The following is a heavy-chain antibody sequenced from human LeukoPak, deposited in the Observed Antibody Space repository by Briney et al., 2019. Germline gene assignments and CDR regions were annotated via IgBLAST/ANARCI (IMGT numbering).Heavy chain of an antibody. CDR2: INHSGST. D-gene: IGHD2-2*01. J-gene: IGHJ4*02. Sequence: SETLSLTCAVYGGSFSGYYWSWIRQPPGKGLEWIGGINHSGSTNYNPSLKSRVTISVDTSKNQFSLKLSSVTAADTAVYYCARGPAIVVVPAANPFDYWGQGTLVTVSS. CDR3: ARGPAIVVVPAANPFDY. CDR1: GGSFSGYY. V-gene: IGHV4-34*01.